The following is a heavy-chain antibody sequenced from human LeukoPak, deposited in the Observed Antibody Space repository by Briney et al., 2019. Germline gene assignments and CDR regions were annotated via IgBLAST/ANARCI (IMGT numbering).Heavy chain of an antibody. V-gene: IGHV3-48*04. CDR1: GFTFSNYN. CDR3: ARHPPLGSGSYSES. J-gene: IGHJ4*02. Sequence: GGSLRLSCAASGFTFSNYNMNWVRQAPGKGLEWISYITLSSGIIYYADSVKGRFTISRDNAKNSLYLQMNSLRVEDTAVYYCARHPPLGSGSYSESWGQGTLVTVSS. CDR2: ITLSSGII. D-gene: IGHD3-10*02.